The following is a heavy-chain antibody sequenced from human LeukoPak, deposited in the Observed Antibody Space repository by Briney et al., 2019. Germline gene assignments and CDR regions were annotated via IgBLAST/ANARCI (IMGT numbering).Heavy chain of an antibody. CDR2: IHYSGST. CDR3: AGALGDYGWFDP. CDR1: GGSIRSYY. Sequence: NASETLSLTCSVSGGSIRSYYWNWIRQSPGKGLEWIGCIHYSGSTNYNPSLKSRVTISVDTSKNQFSLKLSSVTAADTAVYYCAGALGDYGWFDPWGQGTLVTVSS. J-gene: IGHJ5*02. D-gene: IGHD4-17*01. V-gene: IGHV4-59*01.